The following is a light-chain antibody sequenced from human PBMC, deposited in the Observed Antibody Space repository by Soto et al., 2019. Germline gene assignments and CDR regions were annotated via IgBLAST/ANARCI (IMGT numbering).Light chain of an antibody. CDR1: GSNIGAGYD. V-gene: IGLV1-40*01. J-gene: IGLJ2*01. CDR2: GST. CDR3: QSYDNSLTGSKV. Sequence: QSVLTQPPSVSGAPGQRVTISCTGSGSNIGAGYDVHWYQQLPGTAPKLLIYGSTNRPSGVPDRFSGSKSGTSASLAITGLQAEDEADYYCQSYDNSLTGSKVFGGGTQLTVL.